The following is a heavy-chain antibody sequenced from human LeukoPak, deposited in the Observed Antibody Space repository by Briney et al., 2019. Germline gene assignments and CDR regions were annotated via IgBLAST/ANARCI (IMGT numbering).Heavy chain of an antibody. Sequence: ASVKVSCKASGYTFSSYAMNWVRQAPGQGLEWMGWINTNTGNPTYTQGLTGRFVFSLDTSVSTAYLQISSLQAEDTAVYYCARSNNDGDYLGVGFDYWGQGTLVTVSS. J-gene: IGHJ4*02. D-gene: IGHD4-17*01. CDR2: INTNTGNP. CDR3: ARSNNDGDYLGVGFDY. V-gene: IGHV7-4-1*02. CDR1: GYTFSSYA.